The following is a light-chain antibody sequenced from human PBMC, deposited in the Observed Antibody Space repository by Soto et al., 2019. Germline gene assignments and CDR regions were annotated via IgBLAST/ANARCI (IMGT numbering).Light chain of an antibody. CDR3: QQYTNWPPNT. V-gene: IGKV3-15*01. J-gene: IGKJ5*01. CDR2: GAS. Sequence: ETVMTQSPATLPVSPGERATLSCRASQSVRSNLAWYQQKPGQAPRLLIYGASTRATGVPARFSGSGSGTEFTLTISSLQSEDFAVYYCQQYTNWPPNTFGQGTRLEIK. CDR1: QSVRSN.